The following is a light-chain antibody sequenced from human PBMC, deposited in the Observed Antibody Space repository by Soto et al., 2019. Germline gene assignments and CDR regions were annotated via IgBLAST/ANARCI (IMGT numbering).Light chain of an antibody. J-gene: IGKJ5*01. Sequence: EIVLTQSPATLSFSPGESATLSCRASQSFSSCYLAWYQHKPGQAPRLLIYDASTRATGIPDRFSGSGSGTDFSLTISRLEPADSAVYSCHEYGSSPIPFGDGTRLLI. V-gene: IGKV3-20*01. CDR1: QSFSSCY. CDR3: HEYGSSPIP. CDR2: DAS.